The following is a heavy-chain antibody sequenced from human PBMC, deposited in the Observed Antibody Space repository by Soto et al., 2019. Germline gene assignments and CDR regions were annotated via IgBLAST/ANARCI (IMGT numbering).Heavy chain of an antibody. CDR3: AKMSSENYYDPVFS. CDR1: GFTFSDYY. D-gene: IGHD3-22*01. V-gene: IGHV3-11*01. J-gene: IGHJ5*02. Sequence: QVQLVESGGGVVKTSGSLRIACAASGFTFSDYYMSWVRQAPGQGLGWVSYISSSGNTIYYADSVKGRFTISRDNAKTTVYLQMTSLRAEDTALYFCAKMSSENYYDPVFSWGQGTLVTVSS. CDR2: ISSSGNTI.